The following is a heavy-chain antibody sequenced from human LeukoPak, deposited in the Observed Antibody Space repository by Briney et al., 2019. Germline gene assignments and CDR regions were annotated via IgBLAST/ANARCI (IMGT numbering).Heavy chain of an antibody. CDR3: ARELLYGGNSGPLYYFDY. V-gene: IGHV1-18*01. CDR2: ISAYNGNT. CDR1: GYTFTSYG. D-gene: IGHD4-23*01. Sequence: ASVKVSCKASGYTFTSYGISWVRQAPGQGLEWMGWISAYNGNTNYAQKLQGRVTMTTDTSTSTAYMELRSLRSDDTAVYYCARELLYGGNSGPLYYFDYWGQGTLVTVSS. J-gene: IGHJ4*02.